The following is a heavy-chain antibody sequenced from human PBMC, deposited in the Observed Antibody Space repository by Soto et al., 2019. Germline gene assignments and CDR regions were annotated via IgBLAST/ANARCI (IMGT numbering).Heavy chain of an antibody. Sequence: SETLSLTCAVYGGSFSGYYWSWIRQPPGKGLEWIGEINHSGSTNYNPSLKSRVTISVDTSKNQFSLKLSSVTAADTAVYYCARGRRQQLVHVWYYGMDVWGQGTTVTVSS. CDR3: ARGRRQQLVHVWYYGMDV. J-gene: IGHJ6*02. V-gene: IGHV4-34*01. CDR2: INHSGST. D-gene: IGHD6-13*01. CDR1: GGSFSGYY.